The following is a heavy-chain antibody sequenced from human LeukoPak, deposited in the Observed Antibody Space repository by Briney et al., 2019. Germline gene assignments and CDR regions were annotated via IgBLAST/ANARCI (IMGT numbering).Heavy chain of an antibody. CDR1: GFTFSSYS. Sequence: GGSLRLSCAASGFTFSSYSMNGVRQAPGRGLEGVSYISSSSSTIYYADSVKGRFTISRDNAKNSLYLQMNNRRAEDTALYYCARGGIAVAGTDYWGQGTLVTVSS. CDR2: ISSSSSTI. D-gene: IGHD6-19*01. J-gene: IGHJ4*02. CDR3: ARGGIAVAGTDY. V-gene: IGHV3-48*04.